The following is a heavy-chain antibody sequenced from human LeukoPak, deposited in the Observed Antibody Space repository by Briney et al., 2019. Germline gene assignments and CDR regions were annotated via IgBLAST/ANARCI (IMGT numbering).Heavy chain of an antibody. Sequence: GGSLRLSCAASGFTFDDYAMHWVRQAPGKGLEWVSGISWNGGSIGYADSVKGRFTISRDNAKNSLYLQMNSLRAEDTALYYCAKGSTVTTLFDYWGQGTLVTVSS. D-gene: IGHD4-17*01. CDR3: AKGSTVTTLFDY. CDR2: ISWNGGSI. V-gene: IGHV3-9*01. CDR1: GFTFDDYA. J-gene: IGHJ4*02.